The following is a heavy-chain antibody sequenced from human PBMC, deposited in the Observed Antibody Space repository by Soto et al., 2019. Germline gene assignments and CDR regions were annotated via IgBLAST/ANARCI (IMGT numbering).Heavy chain of an antibody. J-gene: IGHJ6*03. V-gene: IGHV1-69*02. Sequence: GASVKVSCKASGGTFSSYTISWVRQAPGQGLEWMGRIIPNRGIANYAQKFQGRVTMTRNTSISTAYMELSSLRSEDTAVYYCAKARISRFLEWRKGVGYMDVWGKGTTVTVSS. CDR3: AKARISRFLEWRKGVGYMDV. D-gene: IGHD3-3*01. CDR2: IIPNRGIA. CDR1: GGTFSSYT.